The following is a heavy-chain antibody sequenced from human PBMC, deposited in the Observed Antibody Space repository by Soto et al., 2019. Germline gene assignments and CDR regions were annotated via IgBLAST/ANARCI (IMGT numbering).Heavy chain of an antibody. CDR1: GYTFTSYV. CDR2: INAANGDT. D-gene: IGHD2-2*01. CDR3: ARDGGRIVVVPAAMKY. V-gene: IGHV1-3*01. Sequence: QVQLVQSGAEVKKPGASLKVSCKASGYTFTSYVMHWVRQAPGQRLEWMGWINAANGDTKYSQKFQGRVTITRDTSASTAYMELSSLTSEDTAVYFCARDGGRIVVVPAAMKYWGQGTLVTVSS. J-gene: IGHJ4*02.